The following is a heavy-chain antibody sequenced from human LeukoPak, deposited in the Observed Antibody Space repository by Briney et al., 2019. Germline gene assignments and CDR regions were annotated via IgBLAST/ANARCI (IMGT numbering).Heavy chain of an antibody. V-gene: IGHV3-64D*06. CDR3: VKALPYRSGWFQYYFEY. CDR1: GFTFSPYA. J-gene: IGHJ4*02. CDR2: IDSNGGST. Sequence: QAGGSLRLSCSASGFTFSPYAMYWVRQAPGKGLESVSAIDSNGGSTWYADSVKGRFTISRDNSKNTLYLQMSSLKVEDTAVYYCVKALPYRSGWFQYYFEYWGQGTLVTVSS. D-gene: IGHD6-19*01.